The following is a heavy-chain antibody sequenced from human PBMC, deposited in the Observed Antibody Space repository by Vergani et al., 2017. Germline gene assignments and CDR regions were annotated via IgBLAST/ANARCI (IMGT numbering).Heavy chain of an antibody. V-gene: IGHV3-11*05. J-gene: IGHJ4*02. CDR3: ARRPYGGNSRGYFDY. CDR1: GFTFSDYY. Sequence: QVQLVESGGGLVKPGGSLRLSCAASGFTFSDYYMSWIRQAPGKGLEWVSYISSSSSYTNYADSVKGRFTISRDHAKNSLDLQMNSLRAEDTAVYYCARRPYGGNSRGYFDYWGQGTLVTVSS. CDR2: ISSSSSYT. D-gene: IGHD4-23*01.